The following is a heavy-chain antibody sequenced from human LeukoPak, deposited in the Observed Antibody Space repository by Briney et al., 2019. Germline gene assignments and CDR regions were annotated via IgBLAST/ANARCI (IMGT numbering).Heavy chain of an antibody. Sequence: GEALQISSQVPGCGFTRYCMGWGRPMTGKGRGGRGTIYLGESGATYSPSFQGQVTISVHKSINTAYLQWSSLQASDTAMYYCGMSGDRVPLQDDVFDVWGQGTMVTVST. J-gene: IGHJ3*01. D-gene: IGHD1-26*01. CDR3: GMSGDRVPLQDDVFDV. V-gene: IGHV5-51*01. CDR1: GCGFTRYC. CDR2: IYLGESGA.